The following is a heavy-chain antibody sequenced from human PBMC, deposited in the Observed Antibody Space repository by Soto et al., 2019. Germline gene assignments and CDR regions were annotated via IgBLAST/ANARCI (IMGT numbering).Heavy chain of an antibody. CDR1: GYTYTGYY. CDR3: ARDYGAPGIAAAGQPGYYYGMDV. J-gene: IGHJ6*02. Sequence: ASVKVSCKASGYTYTGYYMHWVRQATGQGLEWMGWINPNSGGTNYAQKFQGWVTMTRDTSISTAYMELSRLRSDDTAVYYCARDYGAPGIAAAGQPGYYYGMDVWGQGTTVTVSS. CDR2: INPNSGGT. D-gene: IGHD6-13*01. V-gene: IGHV1-2*04.